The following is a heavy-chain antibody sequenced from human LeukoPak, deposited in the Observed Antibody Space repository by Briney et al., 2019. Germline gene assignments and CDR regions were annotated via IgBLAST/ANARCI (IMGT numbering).Heavy chain of an antibody. CDR3: AKDHYGSGSYRLNDAFDI. CDR1: GFTFDDYG. J-gene: IGHJ3*02. Sequence: GGSLRLSCEASGFTFDDYGMSWVRQVPGKGLEWVSGINWNGGSTGYADSVKGRFTISRDSAKSSLYLQMNSLRAEDTALYYCAKDHYGSGSYRLNDAFDIWGQGTMVTVSS. V-gene: IGHV3-20*04. CDR2: INWNGGST. D-gene: IGHD3-10*01.